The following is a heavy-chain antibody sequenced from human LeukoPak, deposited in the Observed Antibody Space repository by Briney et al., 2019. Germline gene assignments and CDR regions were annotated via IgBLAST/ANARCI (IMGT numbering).Heavy chain of an antibody. CDR2: ISAYNGNT. CDR3: ARMAGSYRTNYFDY. V-gene: IGHV1-18*01. CDR1: GYTFTSYG. J-gene: IGHJ4*02. Sequence: ASVKVSCKASGYTFTSYGISWVRQAPGQGLERMGWISAYNGNTNYAQKLQGRVTMTTDTSTSTAYMELRSLRSDDTAVYYCARMAGSYRTNYFDYWGQGTLVTVSS. D-gene: IGHD1-26*01.